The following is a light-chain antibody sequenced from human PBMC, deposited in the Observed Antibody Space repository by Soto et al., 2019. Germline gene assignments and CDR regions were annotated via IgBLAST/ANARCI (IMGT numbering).Light chain of an antibody. CDR1: QSVSSW. Sequence: DIPMTQSPSTLSASVGDRVTITCRASQSVSSWLAWYQQKPGKAPKLLIYDASSLESGVPSRFRGSGSGTEFTLTISSLQPDDFATYYCQHYNSYSWTFGQGTKGEIK. CDR2: DAS. V-gene: IGKV1-5*01. CDR3: QHYNSYSWT. J-gene: IGKJ1*01.